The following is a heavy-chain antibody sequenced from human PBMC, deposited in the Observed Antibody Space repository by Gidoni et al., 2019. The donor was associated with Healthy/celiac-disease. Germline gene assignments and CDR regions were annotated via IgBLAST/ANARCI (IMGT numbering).Heavy chain of an antibody. J-gene: IGHJ1*01. V-gene: IGHV4-34*01. D-gene: IGHD2-21*01. CDR3: ARGQTVLWWGKYFQH. CDR2: INHSGST. CDR1: GGSFSGYY. Sequence: QVQLQQWGAGLLKPSETLSLTCAVYGGSFSGYYWSWIRQPPGKGLEWIGEINHSGSTNYNPSLKSRVTISVDTSKNQFSLKLSSVTAADTAVYYCARGQTVLWWGKYFQHWGQGTLVTVS.